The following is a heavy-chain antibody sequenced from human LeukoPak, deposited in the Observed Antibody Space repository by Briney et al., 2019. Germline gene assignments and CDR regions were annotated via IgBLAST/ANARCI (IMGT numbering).Heavy chain of an antibody. V-gene: IGHV3-23*01. CDR2: ISGSGGST. CDR1: GFTFSSYG. D-gene: IGHD1-1*01. Sequence: PGGTLRLSCAASGFTFSSYGMSWVRQAPGKGLEWVSAISGSGGSTYYADSVKGRFTISRDNSKNTLYLQMNTLRAEDTSFYYCAKDNSHWLFDYWGRGTLVTVSS. J-gene: IGHJ4*02. CDR3: AKDNSHWLFDY.